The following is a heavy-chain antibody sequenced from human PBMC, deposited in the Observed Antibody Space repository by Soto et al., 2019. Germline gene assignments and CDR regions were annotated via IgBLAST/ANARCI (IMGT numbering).Heavy chain of an antibody. J-gene: IGHJ3*02. Sequence: GESLKISCKGSGYSFTSYWISWVRQMPGKGLEWMGRIDPSDSYTNYSPSFQGHVTISADKSISTAYLQWSSLKASDTAMYYCARQVFYGGTHGVGFALDIWGQGTMVTVSS. CDR3: ARQVFYGGTHGVGFALDI. CDR2: IDPSDSYT. D-gene: IGHD3-3*01. V-gene: IGHV5-10-1*01. CDR1: GYSFTSYW.